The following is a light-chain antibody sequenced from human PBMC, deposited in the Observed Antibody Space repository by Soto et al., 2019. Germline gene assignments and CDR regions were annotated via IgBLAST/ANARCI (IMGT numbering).Light chain of an antibody. CDR3: QQYDRWWT. CDR2: GAA. Sequence: EIVMTQSPATLSVSPGERATLSCRASQSVSSKLAWYQKKPGQAPRPLIYGAATRATGTPTGFSGSVSGTEFPLTIRSLPSDDFAVYYCQQYDRWWTFGQGPRVAIK. V-gene: IGKV3-15*01. CDR1: QSVSSK. J-gene: IGKJ1*01.